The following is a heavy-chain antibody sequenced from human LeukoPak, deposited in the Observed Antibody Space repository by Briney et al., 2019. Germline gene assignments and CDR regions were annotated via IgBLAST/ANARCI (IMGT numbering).Heavy chain of an antibody. CDR1: GFTFSSYS. J-gene: IGHJ1*01. CDR3: AREGSVAGPEYFQH. CDR2: ISSSGSTI. D-gene: IGHD6-19*01. Sequence: PGGSLRLSCAASGFTFSSYSMSWVRQAPGKGLEWVSYISSSGSTIYYADSVKGRFTISRDNAKNSLYLQMNSLRAEDTAVYYCAREGSVAGPEYFQHWGQGTLVTVSS. V-gene: IGHV3-48*04.